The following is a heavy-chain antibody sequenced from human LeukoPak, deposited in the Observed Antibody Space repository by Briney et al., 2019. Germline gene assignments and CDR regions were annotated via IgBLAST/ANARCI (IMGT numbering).Heavy chain of an antibody. V-gene: IGHV3-30*02. D-gene: IGHD5-18*01. Sequence: TGGSLRLSCAASGFTFSSYGMHWVRQAPGKGLEWVAFIRYDGSNKYYADSVKGRFTISRDNSKNTLYLQMNSLRAEDTAVYYCAKDPSSGLIQLWASYYYYYMDVWGKGTTVTISS. CDR2: IRYDGSNK. CDR1: GFTFSSYG. CDR3: AKDPSSGLIQLWASYYYYYMDV. J-gene: IGHJ6*03.